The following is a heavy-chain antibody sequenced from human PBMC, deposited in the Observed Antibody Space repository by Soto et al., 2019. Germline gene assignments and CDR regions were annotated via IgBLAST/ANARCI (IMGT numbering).Heavy chain of an antibody. CDR3: ARADGEITGTRDYYYGMDV. J-gene: IGHJ6*02. CDR2: TYYRSKWYN. D-gene: IGHD1-20*01. CDR1: GDSVSSNSAA. V-gene: IGHV6-1*01. Sequence: PSQTLSLTCAISGDSVSSNSAAWNWIRQSPSRGLEWLGRTYYRSKWYNDYAVSVKSRITINPDTSKNQFSLQLNSVTPEDTAVYYCARADGEITGTRDYYYGMDVWGQGTTVTVSS.